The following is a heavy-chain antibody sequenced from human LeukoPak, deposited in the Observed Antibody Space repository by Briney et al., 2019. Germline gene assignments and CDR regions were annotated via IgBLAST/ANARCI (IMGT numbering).Heavy chain of an antibody. V-gene: IGHV3-74*01. CDR3: AGTLSGSYYVGDY. CDR2: ISSDGSST. D-gene: IGHD1-26*01. CDR1: GFTFSSYW. J-gene: IGHJ4*02. Sequence: GGSLRLTCAASGFTFSSYWMHWVRQAPGKGLVWVSRISSDGSSTSYAASVKGRFTISRDNAKNTLYLQMNSLRAEDTAIYYCAGTLSGSYYVGDYWGQGTLVTVSS.